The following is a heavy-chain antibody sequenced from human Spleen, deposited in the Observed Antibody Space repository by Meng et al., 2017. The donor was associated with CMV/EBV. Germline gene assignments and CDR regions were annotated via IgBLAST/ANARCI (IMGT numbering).Heavy chain of an antibody. CDR3: AKSMSGDRYDFDY. CDR2: IRSDGTNK. Sequence: GGSLRLSCAASGFTFNSYGIHWVRQAPGKGLEWVAFIRSDGTNKYYVDSVKGRFTISRDNSKNTLYLQMNSLRAEDTAVYYCAKSMSGDRYDFDYWGQGTLVTVSS. D-gene: IGHD3-9*01. J-gene: IGHJ4*02. CDR1: GFTFNSYG. V-gene: IGHV3-30*02.